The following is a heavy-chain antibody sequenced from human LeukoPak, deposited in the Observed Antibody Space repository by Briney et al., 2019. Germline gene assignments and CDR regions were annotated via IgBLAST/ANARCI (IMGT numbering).Heavy chain of an antibody. CDR1: GFTFSSYG. J-gene: IGHJ4*02. CDR2: IWYDGSNK. Sequence: GGSVTLSCAASGFTFSSYGMQWVRQAPGKGLEWVAVIWYDGSNKYYADSVKGRFTISRDNSKNTLYLQMNSLRAEDTAVYYGARDERGCLDYWGQGTLVTASS. CDR3: ARDERGCLDY. D-gene: IGHD2-15*01. V-gene: IGHV3-33*01.